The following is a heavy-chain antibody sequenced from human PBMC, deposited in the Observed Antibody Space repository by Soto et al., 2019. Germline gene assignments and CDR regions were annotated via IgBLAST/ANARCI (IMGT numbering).Heavy chain of an antibody. J-gene: IGHJ6*02. CDR1: GYTFTSYG. Sequence: QVQLVQSGAEVKKPGASVKVSCKASGYTFTSYGISWVRQAPGQGLEWTGWISADNGNTNSAQKLQGRVTMTTDTSTSTAYMELRSLRSDDTAVYYCARGGGDSWNDGYYYYPMDVWGQGTTVTVSS. V-gene: IGHV1-18*01. CDR2: ISADNGNT. CDR3: ARGGGDSWNDGYYYYPMDV. D-gene: IGHD1-1*01.